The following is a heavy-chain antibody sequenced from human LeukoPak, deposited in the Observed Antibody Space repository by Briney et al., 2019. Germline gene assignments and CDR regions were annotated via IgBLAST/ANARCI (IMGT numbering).Heavy chain of an antibody. CDR2: ISTYDGNT. CDR3: ARAGLAAAGSFDY. CDR1: GYTFTNYG. D-gene: IGHD6-13*01. Sequence: PRASVKVSCKASGYTFTNYGISWVRQAPGQGPEWMGWISTYDGNTKSAQKFQGRVTMTTDTSTSTAYMELRSLRSEDTAVYYCARAGLAAAGSFDYWGQGTLVTVSS. J-gene: IGHJ4*02. V-gene: IGHV1-18*01.